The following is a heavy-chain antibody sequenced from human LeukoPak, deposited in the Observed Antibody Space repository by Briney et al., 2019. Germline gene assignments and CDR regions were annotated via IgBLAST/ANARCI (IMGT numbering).Heavy chain of an antibody. V-gene: IGHV3-30-3*01. CDR2: ISYDGSNK. D-gene: IGHD5-18*01. J-gene: IGHJ4*02. CDR3: ARGSDTAMDILDY. Sequence: GGSLRLSCAASGFTFSSYAMHWVRQAPGKGLEWVAVISYDGSNKYYADSVKGRFTISRDNSKNTLYLQMNSLRAEDTAVYYCARGSDTAMDILDYWGQGTLVTVSS. CDR1: GFTFSSYA.